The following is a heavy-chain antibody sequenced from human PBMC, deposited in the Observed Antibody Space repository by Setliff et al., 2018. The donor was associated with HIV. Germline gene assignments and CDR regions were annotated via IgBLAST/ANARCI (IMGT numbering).Heavy chain of an antibody. D-gene: IGHD2-21*02. CDR2: IHQSGST. J-gene: IGHJ4*02. V-gene: IGHV4-38-2*02. CDR1: GYSISSGYY. CDR3: ARDPIYCGGDCYGDY. Sequence: PSETLSLTCTVSGYSISSGYYWGWIRQPPGKGLEWIGSIHQSGSTYYNSSLKSRVTISVDTSKNQFSLKLSSVTAADTAVYYCARDPIYCGGDCYGDYWGQGTLVTVSS.